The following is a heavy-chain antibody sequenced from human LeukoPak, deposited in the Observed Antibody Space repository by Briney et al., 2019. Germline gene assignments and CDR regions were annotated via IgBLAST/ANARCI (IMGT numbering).Heavy chain of an antibody. V-gene: IGHV3-74*01. D-gene: IGHD3-22*01. CDR3: ATPFRDSSGSYYNDWFDP. J-gene: IGHJ5*02. CDR1: GFTFSRYW. CDR2: INSDGSST. Sequence: SGGSLRLSCTASGFTFSRYWMHWVRQAPGKGLVWVSRINSDGSSTTYADSVEGRFTISRDNAKNTLYLQMNSLRAEDTAVYFCATPFRDSSGSYYNDWFDPWGQGTLVTVSS.